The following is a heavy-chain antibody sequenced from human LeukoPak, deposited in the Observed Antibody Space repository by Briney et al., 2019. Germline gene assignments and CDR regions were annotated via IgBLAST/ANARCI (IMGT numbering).Heavy chain of an antibody. V-gene: IGHV3-72*01. CDR1: XFTFSDHY. CDR3: ARIHPYDSSGFHY. Sequence: SXFTFSDHYMDWVRQAPGKGXEWVGXTRNKANSYTTEYAASVKGRFTISRDDSKNSLYLQMNSLKTEDTAVYYCARIHPYDSSGFHYWGQGTLVTVSS. J-gene: IGHJ4*02. CDR2: TRNKANSYTT. D-gene: IGHD3-22*01.